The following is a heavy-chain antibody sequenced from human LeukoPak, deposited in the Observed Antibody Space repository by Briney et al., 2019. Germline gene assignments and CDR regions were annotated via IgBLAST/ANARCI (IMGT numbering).Heavy chain of an antibody. D-gene: IGHD1-26*01. V-gene: IGHV3-21*01. J-gene: IGHJ5*02. CDR3: ARDNSVGDNAWWFDP. Sequence: YPGGSLRLSCAASGFTFSSYNMNWVRQAPGKGLEWVSCISSGSSYIYYADSVKGRFTISRDNAKNSLYLQMNSLRVEDTAVYYCARDNSVGDNAWWFDPWGQGTLVTVSS. CDR1: GFTFSSYN. CDR2: ISSGSSYI.